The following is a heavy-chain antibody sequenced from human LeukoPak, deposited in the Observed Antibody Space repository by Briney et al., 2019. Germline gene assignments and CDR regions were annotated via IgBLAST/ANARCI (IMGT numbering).Heavy chain of an antibody. D-gene: IGHD3-3*01. J-gene: IGHJ4*02. CDR3: AGEGVRVVDLDY. CDR1: GFTFSSFE. V-gene: IGHV3-48*03. Sequence: PGGSLRLSCAASGFTFSSFEMNWVRQAPGRGLEWLSHISTSGGTKYYADSVKGRFTISRDNAKDTLYLQMNSLRAEDTAVYYCAGEGVRVVDLDYWGQGILVTVSS. CDR2: ISTSGGTK.